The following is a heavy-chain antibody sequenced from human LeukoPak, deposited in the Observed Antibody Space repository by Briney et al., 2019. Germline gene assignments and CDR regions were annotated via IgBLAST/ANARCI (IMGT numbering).Heavy chain of an antibody. CDR2: IGGTGRT. V-gene: IGHV3-23*01. D-gene: IGHD1-1*01. Sequence: GGSLRLSCAASGFAFSSYVINWVRQAPGKGLEWVSAIGGTGRTYYADPVKGRFTISRDNSKNTVFLQMNSLRAEDTAIFCCAKDMTTRGAFDIWGQGTMVTVSS. CDR3: AKDMTTRGAFDI. J-gene: IGHJ3*02. CDR1: GFAFSSYV.